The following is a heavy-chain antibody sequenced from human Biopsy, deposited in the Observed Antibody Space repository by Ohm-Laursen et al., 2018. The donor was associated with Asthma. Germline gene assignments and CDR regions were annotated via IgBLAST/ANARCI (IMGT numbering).Heavy chain of an antibody. CDR1: GFTFSSYA. CDR2: ISASGHAT. D-gene: IGHD4-23*01. Sequence: SLRLSCAASGFTFSSYAMGWVRQAPGTGLEWVSGISASGHATYDADSVRGRFTISKDKSKNTLFLQMNSLRVEDTAVYYCANTLTVASTYGLDVWGQGTTVTVSS. V-gene: IGHV3-23*01. J-gene: IGHJ6*02. CDR3: ANTLTVASTYGLDV.